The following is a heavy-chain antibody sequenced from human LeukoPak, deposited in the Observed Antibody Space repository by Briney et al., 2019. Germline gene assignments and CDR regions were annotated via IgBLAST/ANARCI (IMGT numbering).Heavy chain of an antibody. CDR2: ISGSGGST. V-gene: IGHV3-23*01. Sequence: GGSLRLSCAASGFTFSSYAMSWVRQAPGKGLEWVSAISGSGGSTYYADSVKGRFTISRDNSKNTLYLQMNSLRAEDTAVYYCAKALSPIGVAPRYFDLWGRGTLVTVSS. J-gene: IGHJ2*01. CDR3: AKALSPIGVAPRYFDL. D-gene: IGHD3-3*01. CDR1: GFTFSSYA.